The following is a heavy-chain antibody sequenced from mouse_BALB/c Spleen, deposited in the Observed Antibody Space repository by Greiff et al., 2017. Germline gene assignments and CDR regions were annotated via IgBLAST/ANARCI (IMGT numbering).Heavy chain of an antibody. V-gene: IGHV7-3*02. CDR3: ARGRNYFDY. CDR2: IRNKANGYTT. CDR1: GFTFTDYY. J-gene: IGHJ2*01. Sequence: DVKLVESGGGLVQPGGSLRLSCATSGFTFTDYYMSWVRQPPGKALEWLGFIRNKANGYTTEYSASVKGRFTISRDNSQSILYLQMNTLRAEDSATYYCARGRNYFDYWGQGTTLTVSS.